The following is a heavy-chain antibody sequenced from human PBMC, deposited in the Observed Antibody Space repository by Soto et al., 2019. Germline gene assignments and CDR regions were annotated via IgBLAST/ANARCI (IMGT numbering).Heavy chain of an antibody. J-gene: IGHJ6*03. CDR2: INHSGST. CDR3: ARISMGYCSSTSCLHYCYYYMDV. V-gene: IGHV4-34*01. D-gene: IGHD2-2*01. Sequence: SETLSLTCAVYGGSFSGYYWSWIRQPPGKGLEWIGEINHSGSTNYNPSLKSRVTISVDTSKNQFSLKLSSVTAADTAVYYCARISMGYCSSTSCLHYCYYYMDVWGKGTTVTVSS. CDR1: GGSFSGYY.